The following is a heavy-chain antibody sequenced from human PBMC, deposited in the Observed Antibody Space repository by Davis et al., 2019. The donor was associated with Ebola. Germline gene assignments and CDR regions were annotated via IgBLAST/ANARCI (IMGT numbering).Heavy chain of an antibody. D-gene: IGHD3-10*01. CDR1: GYTFTSYA. CDR3: ARDRTVTMVRGVILNPPGY. J-gene: IGHJ4*02. V-gene: IGHV1-3*01. Sequence: AASVKVSCKASGYTFTSYAMHWVRQAPGQRLEWMGWINAGNGNTKYSQKFQGRVTITRDTSASTAYRELSSLRSEDTAVYYCARDRTVTMVRGVILNPPGYWGQGTLVTVSS. CDR2: INAGNGNT.